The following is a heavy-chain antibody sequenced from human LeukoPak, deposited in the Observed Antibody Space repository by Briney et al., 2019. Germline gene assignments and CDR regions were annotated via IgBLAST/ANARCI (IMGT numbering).Heavy chain of an antibody. CDR2: INPNSGDT. CDR3: ARDRYGDGFAHFDY. Sequence: ASVKVSCKASGYTFTGYYMHWVRQAPGQGLEWMGWINPNSGDTNYAEKFQGRVTMTRDTSISTAYMDLRRLRSDDTAVYYCARDRYGDGFAHFDYWGQGALVTVSS. J-gene: IGHJ4*02. CDR1: GYTFTGYY. V-gene: IGHV1-2*02. D-gene: IGHD5-24*01.